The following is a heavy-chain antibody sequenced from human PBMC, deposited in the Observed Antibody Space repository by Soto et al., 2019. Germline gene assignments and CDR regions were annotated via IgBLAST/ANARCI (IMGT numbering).Heavy chain of an antibody. CDR3: AKDNKPYSNFFDY. D-gene: IGHD4-4*01. Sequence: PGGSLSLSCAASGFTFSSYAMSWVRQAPGKGLEWVSAISGSGGSTYYADSVKGRFTISRDNSKNTLYLQMNSLRAEDTAVYYCAKDNKPYSNFFDYWGQGTLVTVSS. CDR2: ISGSGGST. CDR1: GFTFSSYA. J-gene: IGHJ4*02. V-gene: IGHV3-23*01.